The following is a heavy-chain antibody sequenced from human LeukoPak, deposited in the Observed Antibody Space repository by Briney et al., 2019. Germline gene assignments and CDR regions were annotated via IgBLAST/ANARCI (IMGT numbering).Heavy chain of an antibody. D-gene: IGHD6-13*01. CDR1: GGSISSYY. CDR3: AKGGRFIAAAGLDY. Sequence: TSETLSLTCTVSGGSISSYYWSWVRQAPGKGLEWVSAISGSGGSTYYADSVKGRFTISRDNSKNTLYLQMNSLRAEDTAVYYCAKGGRFIAAAGLDYWGQGTLVTVSS. V-gene: IGHV3-23*01. J-gene: IGHJ4*02. CDR2: ISGSGGST.